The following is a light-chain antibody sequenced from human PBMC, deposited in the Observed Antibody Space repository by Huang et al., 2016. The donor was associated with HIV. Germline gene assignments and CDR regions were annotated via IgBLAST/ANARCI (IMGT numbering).Light chain of an antibody. CDR2: WAS. J-gene: IGKJ4*01. V-gene: IGKV4-1*01. CDR1: RSVFHSPNKNNY. Sequence: DIVMTQSPDALAVSLGERATITCKSSRSVFHSPNKNNYLAWYQQKPGQPPKMLLYWASARESGVPDRFKGSGSGTDFTFTISSLQAEDVALYYCQQYYKTPLTFGGGTRVELK. CDR3: QQYYKTPLT.